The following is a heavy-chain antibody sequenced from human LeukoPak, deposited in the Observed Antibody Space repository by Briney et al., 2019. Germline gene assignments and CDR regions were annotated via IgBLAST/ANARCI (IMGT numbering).Heavy chain of an antibody. D-gene: IGHD6-13*01. J-gene: IGHJ5*02. CDR3: ARGLASSNWPHWFDP. CDR2: ISAIDSTT. CDR1: GFTFSRND. V-gene: IGHV3-48*03. Sequence: GRSLRLSCAASGFTFSRNDMHWVRQAPGKGLEWVSYISAIDSTTYYADSVKGRFTISRDNAKNSLYLQMNSLRVEDTAVYHCARGLASSNWPHWFDPWGQGTLVSVSS.